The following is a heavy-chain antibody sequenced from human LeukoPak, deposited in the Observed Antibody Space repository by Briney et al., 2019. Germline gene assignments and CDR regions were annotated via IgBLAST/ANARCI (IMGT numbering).Heavy chain of an antibody. CDR3: AREVATALDY. CDR2: IYYSGST. D-gene: IGHD2-15*01. J-gene: IGHJ4*02. CDR1: GGSISSGGYY. V-gene: IGHV4-31*03. Sequence: SQTLSLTCTVSGGSISSGGYYWSWIRQHPGKGLECIGYIYYSGSTYYNPSLKSRVTISVDTSKNQFSLKLSSVTAADTAVYYCAREVATALDYWGQGTLVTVSS.